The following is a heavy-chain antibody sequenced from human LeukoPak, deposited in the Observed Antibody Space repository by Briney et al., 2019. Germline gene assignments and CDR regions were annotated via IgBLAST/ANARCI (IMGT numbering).Heavy chain of an antibody. D-gene: IGHD3-9*01. CDR1: GGSISSTSHN. V-gene: IGHV4-39*01. CDR3: ARGDYDILTGQFDY. CDR2: IYYSGST. Sequence: SETLSLTCTVSGGSISSTSHNWGWIRQPPGKGLEWIGNIYYSGSTYYNPSLKSRVTISVDTSKNQFSLKLSSVTAADTAVYYCARGDYDILTGQFDYWGQGTLVTVSS. J-gene: IGHJ4*02.